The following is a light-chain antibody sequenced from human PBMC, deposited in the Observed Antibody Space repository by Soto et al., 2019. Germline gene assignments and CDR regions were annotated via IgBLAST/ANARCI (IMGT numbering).Light chain of an antibody. CDR1: RLDVGGYNY. Sequence: QSSLTHPASLSGSPGQSITISCTGTRLDVGGYNYVSWYQQQPGKAPKLIIYEVTNRPSGVSDRFSGSKSDNTASLTISGLQTEDEADYYCCSYVSSKTYLFGTGTKV. CDR3: CSYVSSKTYL. V-gene: IGLV2-14*03. J-gene: IGLJ1*01. CDR2: EVT.